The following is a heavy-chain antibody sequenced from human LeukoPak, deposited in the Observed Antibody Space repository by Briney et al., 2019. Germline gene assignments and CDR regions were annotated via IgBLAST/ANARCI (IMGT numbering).Heavy chain of an antibody. J-gene: IGHJ4*02. CDR2: IIPIFGTA. CDR3: AREDPGSYRFFDY. Sequence: ASVKVSCKASGGTFSSYAISWVRQAPGQGLEWMGGIIPIFGTANYAQKFQGRVTTTADESTSTAYMELSSLRSEDTAVYYCAREDPGSYRFFDYWGQGTLVTVSS. CDR1: GGTFSSYA. D-gene: IGHD1-26*01. V-gene: IGHV1-69*13.